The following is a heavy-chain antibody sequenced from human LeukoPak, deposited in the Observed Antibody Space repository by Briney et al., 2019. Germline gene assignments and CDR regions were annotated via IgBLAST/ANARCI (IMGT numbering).Heavy chain of an antibody. J-gene: IGHJ5*02. Sequence: ASVRVSCKASGYTFTGYYMHWVRQPPGQGLEWMGIISPIDGSTSYAQKFQGRVTMTRDMSTSTDYMELSSLRSEDTAVYYCARDNSMEDTAWWFDPWGQGTLVIVSS. CDR3: ARDNSMEDTAWWFDP. CDR2: ISPIDGST. V-gene: IGHV1-46*01. D-gene: IGHD1-1*01. CDR1: GYTFTGYY.